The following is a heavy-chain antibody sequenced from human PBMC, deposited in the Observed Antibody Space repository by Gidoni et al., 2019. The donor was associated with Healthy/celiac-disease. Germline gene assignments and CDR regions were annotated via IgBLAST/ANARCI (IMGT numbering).Heavy chain of an antibody. CDR1: GFTFRSYD. J-gene: IGHJ6*02. CDR2: IGTAGDT. CDR3: ARSYYDSRYYYGMDV. V-gene: IGHV3-13*04. Sequence: EVQLVESGGGLVQPGGSLRLSCAASGFTFRSYDMHWVRQATGKGLEWVSAIGTAGDTYYPGSVKGRFTISRENAKNSLYLQMNSLRAGDTAVYYCARSYYDSRYYYGMDVWGQGTTVTVSS. D-gene: IGHD3-22*01.